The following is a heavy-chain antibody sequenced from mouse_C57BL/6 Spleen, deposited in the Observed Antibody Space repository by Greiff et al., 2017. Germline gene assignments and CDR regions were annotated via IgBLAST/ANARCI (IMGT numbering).Heavy chain of an antibody. Sequence: QVQLQQPGAELVKPGASVKMSCKASGYTFTSYWITWVKQRPGQGLEWIGDIYPGSGSTNYNEKFKSKATLTVDPSSSTAYMQLSSLTSEDSAVYYCARRNWDWYFDVWGTGTTVTVSS. D-gene: IGHD4-1*01. V-gene: IGHV1-55*01. CDR1: GYTFTSYW. J-gene: IGHJ1*03. CDR2: IYPGSGST. CDR3: ARRNWDWYFDV.